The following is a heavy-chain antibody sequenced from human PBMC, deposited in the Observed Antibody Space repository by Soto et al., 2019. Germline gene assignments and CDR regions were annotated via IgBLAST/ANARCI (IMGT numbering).Heavy chain of an antibody. J-gene: IGHJ4*02. D-gene: IGHD5-12*01. Sequence: QVQLVQSGAEVKKPGSSVKVSCKASGGTFSSFGFNWVRQAPGQGLEWMGGIIPLFGTANYAEKVQGSVKISADEGTSTASMELIGLRSEDTDIYYCARDRSLDGYNSRYGDYGGQGTLVTVS. CDR3: ARDRSLDGYNSRYGDY. V-gene: IGHV1-69*01. CDR1: GGTFSSFG. CDR2: IIPLFGTA.